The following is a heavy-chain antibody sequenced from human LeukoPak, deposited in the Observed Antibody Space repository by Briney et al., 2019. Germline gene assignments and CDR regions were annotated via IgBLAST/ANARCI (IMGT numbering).Heavy chain of an antibody. D-gene: IGHD5-12*01. CDR3: AKSWLRDYYYYMDV. CDR1: GFTFSSYW. J-gene: IGHJ6*03. Sequence: GGSLRLSCAASGFTFSSYWMSWVRQTPGKGLEWVANIKQDGSEKYYVDSVKGRFTISRDNAKNSLYLQMNSLRAEDTAVYYCAKSWLRDYYYYMDVWGKGTTVTVSS. CDR2: IKQDGSEK. V-gene: IGHV3-7*03.